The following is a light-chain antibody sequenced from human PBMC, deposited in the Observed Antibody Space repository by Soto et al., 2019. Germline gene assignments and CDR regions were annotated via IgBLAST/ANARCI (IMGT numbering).Light chain of an antibody. J-gene: IGKJ1*01. CDR3: QQYNSYSGT. Sequence: DVQMTQSPSTLSASVGDRVTITCRASRSISSCLAWYQQKPGKAPKLLVYDASSLERGVPSRFSGSGSGTEFTLTISSLQPDDFATYYCQQYNSYSGTFGQRTTV. V-gene: IGKV1-5*01. CDR1: RSISSC. CDR2: DAS.